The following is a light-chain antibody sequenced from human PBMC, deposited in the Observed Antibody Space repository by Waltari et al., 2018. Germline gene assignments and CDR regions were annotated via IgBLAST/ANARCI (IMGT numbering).Light chain of an antibody. J-gene: IGLJ2*01. CDR2: YDS. Sequence: SYVVTQSPSVSVAPGETARITCGGENIGSKSVHWYQQRPGQAPVLVISYDSDRPSGTPEPFSGSNSGNTATLTISWVESEDEADYYCLVWHSTIDHQGVFGGGTKLTVL. V-gene: IGLV3-21*04. CDR1: NIGSKS. CDR3: LVWHSTIDHQGV.